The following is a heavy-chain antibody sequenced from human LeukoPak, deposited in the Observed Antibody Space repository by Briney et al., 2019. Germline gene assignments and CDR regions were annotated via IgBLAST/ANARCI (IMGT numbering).Heavy chain of an antibody. V-gene: IGHV3-7*01. J-gene: IGHJ5*02. CDR1: GFTFSSYW. CDR2: IKQDGSEK. CDR3: ARDSSGYDYDWFDP. D-gene: IGHD5-12*01. Sequence: GGSLRLSCAASGFTFSSYWMSWVRQAPGKGLEWVANIKQDGSEKYYVDSVKGRFTISRDNAKDSLYLQMNSLRAEDTAVYYCARDSSGYDYDWFDPWGQGTLVTVSS.